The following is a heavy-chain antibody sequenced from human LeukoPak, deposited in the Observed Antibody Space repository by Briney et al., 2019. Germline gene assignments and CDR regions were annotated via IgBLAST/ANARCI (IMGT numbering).Heavy chain of an antibody. V-gene: IGHV3-48*02. CDR1: GFSFNSYS. J-gene: IGHJ4*02. CDR3: ARVAAGHSVNYFDY. Sequence: GGSLRLSCAASGFSFNSYSMNWVRQAPGKGLEWVSYISSGSSTVYYADSVKGRFTISRDNAENSLYLQMNSLRDEDTAVYYCARVAAGHSVNYFDYWGQGTLVTVSS. D-gene: IGHD4-23*01. CDR2: ISSGSSTV.